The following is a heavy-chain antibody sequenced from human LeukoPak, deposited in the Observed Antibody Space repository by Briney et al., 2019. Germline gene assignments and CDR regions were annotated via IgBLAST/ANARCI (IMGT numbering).Heavy chain of an antibody. D-gene: IGHD6-13*01. V-gene: IGHV4-4*02. Sequence: SETLSLTCAVSGGSISSGNWWSWVRQPPGKGLEWIGEIYHSGSTNYNPSLKSQVTISVDKSKNQFSLKLSSVTAADTAVYYCARKISAAGSRWFDPWGQGTLVTVSS. CDR2: IYHSGST. CDR3: ARKISAAGSRWFDP. CDR1: GGSISSGNW. J-gene: IGHJ5*02.